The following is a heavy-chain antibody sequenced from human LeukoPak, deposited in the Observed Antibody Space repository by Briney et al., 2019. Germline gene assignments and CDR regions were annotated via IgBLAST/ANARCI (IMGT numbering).Heavy chain of an antibody. D-gene: IGHD2/OR15-2a*01. CDR1: GFTFKTFA. Sequence: GGSLRLSCAASGFTFKTFAMSWVRQAPGKGLEWVSAISPTGDNIYYADSVKGRYTISRDNSRNTLYLQVNSLRVEDTAIYYCAKDLRHRTTCNCYGWLDPWGQGTLVTVSS. CDR2: ISPTGDNI. J-gene: IGHJ5*02. CDR3: AKDLRHRTTCNCYGWLDP. V-gene: IGHV3-23*01.